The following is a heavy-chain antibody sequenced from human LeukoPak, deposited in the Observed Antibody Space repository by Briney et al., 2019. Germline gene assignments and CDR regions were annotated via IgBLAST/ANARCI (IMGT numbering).Heavy chain of an antibody. Sequence: GGSLRLSCAASGFTFSSYWMSWVRQAPGKGLEWVANIKQDGSEKYYVDSVKGRFTISRDNAKNSLYLQMNSLRAEDTAVYYCARERRKGGVMGYVWGSYWRFDYWGQGTLVTVSS. CDR2: IKQDGSEK. CDR3: ARERRKGGVMGYVWGSYWRFDY. J-gene: IGHJ4*02. D-gene: IGHD3-16*01. CDR1: GFTFSSYW. V-gene: IGHV3-7*01.